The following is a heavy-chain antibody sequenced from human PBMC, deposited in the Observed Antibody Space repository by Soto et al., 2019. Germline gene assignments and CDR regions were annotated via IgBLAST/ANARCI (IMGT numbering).Heavy chain of an antibody. V-gene: IGHV4-39*01. D-gene: IGHD6-6*01. CDR1: GGSISSSSYY. Sequence: QLQLQESGPGLVKPSETLSLTCTVSGGSISSSSYYWGWIRQPPGKGLEWIGSIYYSGSTYYNPSLKSRVGTPTIPCLTIPVPLSAATTRTQCSLHLSSLTAADSPVYFCASHQPRLAAARTRPVNWFDPWGQGTLVTVSS. J-gene: IGHJ5*02. CDR3: ASHQPRLAAARTRPVNWFDP. CDR2: IYYSGST.